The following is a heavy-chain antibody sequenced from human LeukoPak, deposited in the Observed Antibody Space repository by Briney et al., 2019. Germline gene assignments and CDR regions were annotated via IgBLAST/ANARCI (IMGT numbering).Heavy chain of an antibody. Sequence: PGGSLRLSCAASGFTFSDYYMSWIRQAPGKGLEWVSYISSSGSYTNYADSVKGRFTISRDNAKNSLYLQMNSLRAEDTAVYYCASLPPSGDTAMVDYWGQGTLVTVSS. CDR2: ISSSGSYT. CDR1: GFTFSDYY. CDR3: ASLPPSGDTAMVDY. V-gene: IGHV3-11*03. D-gene: IGHD5-18*01. J-gene: IGHJ4*02.